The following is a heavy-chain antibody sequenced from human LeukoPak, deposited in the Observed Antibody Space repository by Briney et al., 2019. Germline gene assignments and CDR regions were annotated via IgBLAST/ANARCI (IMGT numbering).Heavy chain of an antibody. V-gene: IGHV3-23*01. CDR3: AKANGYFSDH. CDR1: GFIFSTHA. Sequence: GGSLRLSCAASGFIFSTHAMSWVRQAPGKGVEWVSSISGNAGGTYYADSVKGRFTISRDNSRNTLSLQMNDLGADDTAVYYCAKANGYFSDHWGQGTLVTVSS. CDR2: ISGNAGGT. D-gene: IGHD5-18*01. J-gene: IGHJ4*02.